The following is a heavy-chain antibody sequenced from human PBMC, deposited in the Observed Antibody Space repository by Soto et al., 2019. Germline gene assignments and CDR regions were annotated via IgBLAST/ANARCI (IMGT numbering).Heavy chain of an antibody. D-gene: IGHD3-16*02. Sequence: PSETLAPTRTVPGRSISSYYCSWIRQNPGKRLEWIGYIYYSGSTNYNPSLKSRVTISVDTSKNQFSLKLSSVTTADTAVYYCARTYYDYVWGSYRNHLYYFDYWGQGTLVTVSS. CDR1: GRSISSYY. CDR3: ARTYYDYVWGSYRNHLYYFDY. J-gene: IGHJ4*02. V-gene: IGHV4-59*01. CDR2: IYYSGST.